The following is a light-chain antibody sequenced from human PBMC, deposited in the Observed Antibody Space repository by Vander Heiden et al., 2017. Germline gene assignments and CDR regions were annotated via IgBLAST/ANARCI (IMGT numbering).Light chain of an antibody. Sequence: SISCRSSQSLLHSNGYNYLDWYLQKPGQSPQLLIYLGSNRASGVPDRFSGSGSGTDFTLKISRVEAEDVGVYYCMQALQTPYTFGQGTKLEIK. CDR3: MQALQTPYT. V-gene: IGKV2-28*01. CDR2: LGS. CDR1: QSLLHSNGYNY. J-gene: IGKJ2*01.